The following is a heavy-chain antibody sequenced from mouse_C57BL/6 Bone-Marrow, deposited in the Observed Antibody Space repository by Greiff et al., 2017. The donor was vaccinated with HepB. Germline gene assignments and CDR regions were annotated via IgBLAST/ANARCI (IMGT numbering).Heavy chain of an antibody. D-gene: IGHD2-2*01. J-gene: IGHJ3*01. CDR2: IHPNSGST. Sequence: QVQLQQPGAELVKPGASVKLSCKASGYTFTSYWMHWVKQRPGQGLEWIGMIHPNSGSTNYNEKFKSKATLTVDKSSSTAYMQLSSLTSGDSAVYYCARWLPQAAYWGQGTLVTVSA. CDR1: GYTFTSYW. V-gene: IGHV1-64*01. CDR3: ARWLPQAAY.